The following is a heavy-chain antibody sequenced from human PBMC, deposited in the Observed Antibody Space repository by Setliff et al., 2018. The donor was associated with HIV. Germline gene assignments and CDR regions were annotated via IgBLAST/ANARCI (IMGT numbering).Heavy chain of an antibody. CDR1: GGSISGYF. D-gene: IGHD3-16*01. Sequence: TSETLSLTCTVSGGSISGYFWSWIRQPAGKGLEWIGRTFTSGITNYSPSPKSRVTMSVDTSKNQFSLNLTSVTAADTAVYYCAREPKGGDDRALDYWGQGTLVTVSS. CDR2: TFTSGIT. V-gene: IGHV4-4*07. J-gene: IGHJ4*02. CDR3: AREPKGGDDRALDY.